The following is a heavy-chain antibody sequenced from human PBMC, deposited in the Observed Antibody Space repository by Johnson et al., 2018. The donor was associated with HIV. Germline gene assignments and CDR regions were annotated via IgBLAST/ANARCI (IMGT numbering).Heavy chain of an antibody. D-gene: IGHD3-22*01. CDR2: IKSKTDGGTT. CDR1: GFTFSNAW. J-gene: IGHJ3*02. CDR3: TICMTMIVVVTTDAFDI. Sequence: VQLVESGGGLVKPGGSLRLSCAASGFTFSNAWMSWVRQAPGKGLEWVGRIKSKTDGGTTDYAAPVKGRFTISRDDSKNTLYLQMNSLKTEDTAVYYCTICMTMIVVVTTDAFDIWGQGTMVTVSS. V-gene: IGHV3-15*01.